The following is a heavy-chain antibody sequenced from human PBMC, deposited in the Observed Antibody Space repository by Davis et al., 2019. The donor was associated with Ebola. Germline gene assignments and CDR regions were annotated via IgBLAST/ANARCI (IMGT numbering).Heavy chain of an antibody. V-gene: IGHV3-9*01. CDR1: GFTFDDYA. Sequence: SLKISCAASGFTFDDYAMHWVRQAPGKGLEWVSGISWNSGSIGYADSVKGRFTISRDNAKNSLYLQMNSLRAEDTALYYCAKDIFKDYEVGYNWFDPWGQGTLVTVSS. J-gene: IGHJ5*02. CDR2: ISWNSGSI. CDR3: AKDIFKDYEVGYNWFDP. D-gene: IGHD4-17*01.